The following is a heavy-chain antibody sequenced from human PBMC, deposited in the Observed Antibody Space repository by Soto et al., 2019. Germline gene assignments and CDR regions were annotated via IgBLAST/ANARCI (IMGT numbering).Heavy chain of an antibody. CDR1: GYDFTTFW. CDR3: ARHRNAGWFDP. CDR2: IYPGDSDV. V-gene: IGHV5-51*01. Sequence: GESLNISCKASGYDFTTFWIVWVRQVPGKGLEWMGVIYPGDSDVTYSPSFQGQVTISADKSITTAYLHWSDLRASDTAIYYGARHRNAGWFDPCGQGTPVTVYS. J-gene: IGHJ5*02.